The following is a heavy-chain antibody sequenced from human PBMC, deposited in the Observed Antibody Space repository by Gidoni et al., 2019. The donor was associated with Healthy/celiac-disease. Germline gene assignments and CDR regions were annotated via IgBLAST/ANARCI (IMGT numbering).Heavy chain of an antibody. CDR1: GGSISSYY. D-gene: IGHD6-13*01. Sequence: QVQLQESGPGLVKPSATLSLTCTVSGGSISSYYWSWIRQPPGKGLEWIGYIYYSGSTNYNPSLKSRVTISVDTSKNQFSLKLSSVTAADTAVYYCARVIMGAAANWFDPWGQGTLVTVSS. J-gene: IGHJ5*02. V-gene: IGHV4-59*01. CDR2: IYYSGST. CDR3: ARVIMGAAANWFDP.